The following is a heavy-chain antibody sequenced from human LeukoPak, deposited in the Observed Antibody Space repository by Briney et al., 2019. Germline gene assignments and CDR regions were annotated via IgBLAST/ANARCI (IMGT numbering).Heavy chain of an antibody. Sequence: GASVKVSCKASGYTFTSYYMHWVRQAPGQGPEWMGGIIPIFGTANYAQKFQGRVTITADESTSTAYMELSSLRSEDTAVYYCARQEGLGDTAMVKGAFDYWGQGTLVTVSS. CDR2: IIPIFGTA. D-gene: IGHD5-18*01. CDR1: GYTFTSYY. J-gene: IGHJ4*02. CDR3: ARQEGLGDTAMVKGAFDY. V-gene: IGHV1-69*13.